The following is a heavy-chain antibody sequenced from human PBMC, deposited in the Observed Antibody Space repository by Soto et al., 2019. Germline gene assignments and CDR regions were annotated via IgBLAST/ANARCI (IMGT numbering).Heavy chain of an antibody. D-gene: IGHD6-6*01. J-gene: IGHJ6*02. CDR3: ERVNLAARPKYYYYYGMEV. CDR2: IYYSGST. CDR1: GGSISSYY. V-gene: IGHV4-59*01. Sequence: SETLSLTCTVSGGSISSYYWSWIRQPPGKGLEWIGYIYYSGSTNYNPSLKSRVTISVDTSKNQFSLKLSSVTAADTAVYYCERVNLAARPKYYYYYGMEVWGQGTTVTVS.